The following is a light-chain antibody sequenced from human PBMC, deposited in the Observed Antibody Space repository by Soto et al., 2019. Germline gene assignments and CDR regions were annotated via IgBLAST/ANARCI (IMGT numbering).Light chain of an antibody. CDR3: QQYNIYPLT. J-gene: IGKJ4*01. CDR2: SAS. CDR1: QDINSY. V-gene: IGKV1D-16*01. Sequence: DVQMTQSPSSLSASVGDRVTITCRASQDINSYLAWYQQKPGNAPKSLIYSASSLQTGVPSRFSGSASGTDFTLTISKLQPEDSATYYCQQYNIYPLTFGGGTKVEIK.